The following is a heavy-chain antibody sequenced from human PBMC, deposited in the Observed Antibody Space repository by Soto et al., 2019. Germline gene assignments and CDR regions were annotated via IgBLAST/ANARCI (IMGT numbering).Heavy chain of an antibody. CDR1: GFTFTSSA. CDR3: AAPIGRGRWYFDL. V-gene: IGHV1-58*01. CDR2: IVVGSGNT. J-gene: IGHJ2*01. D-gene: IGHD3-16*01. Sequence: MQLVQSGPEVKKPGTSVKVSCKASGFTFTSSAVQWVRQARGQRLEWIGWIVVGSGNTNYVQKFQERVTITRDMSTSTDDLELSSLRSEDTAVYYWAAPIGRGRWYFDLWGRGTLVTVSS.